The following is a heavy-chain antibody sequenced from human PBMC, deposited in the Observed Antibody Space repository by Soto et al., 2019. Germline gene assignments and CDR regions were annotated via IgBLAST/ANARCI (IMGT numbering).Heavy chain of an antibody. CDR2: IYYDGST. Sequence: SETLSLTCTVSGASISSYYWNWIRQSPGKGLEWIGSIYYDGSTKYNPSLKSRVTISVDMSKNHFSLKLTSVTAADTAVYYCARDMEGYCYFDHWGQGTLVT. J-gene: IGHJ4*02. CDR3: ARDMEGYCYFDH. V-gene: IGHV4-59*01. D-gene: IGHD3-22*01. CDR1: GASISSYY.